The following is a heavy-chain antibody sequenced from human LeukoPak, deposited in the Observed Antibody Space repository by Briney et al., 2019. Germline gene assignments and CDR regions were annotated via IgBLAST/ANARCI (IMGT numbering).Heavy chain of an antibody. Sequence: GGSLRLSCAASGFTFSNYNMNWVRQAPGKGLEWVSYISSSSSYIYYADSVKGRFTISRDNAKNSLYLQMNSLRAEDTAVYYCARSFYGSGSYIYFDYWGQGTLVTVSS. CDR1: GFTFSNYN. V-gene: IGHV3-21*05. CDR3: ARSFYGSGSYIYFDY. J-gene: IGHJ4*02. D-gene: IGHD3-10*01. CDR2: ISSSSSYI.